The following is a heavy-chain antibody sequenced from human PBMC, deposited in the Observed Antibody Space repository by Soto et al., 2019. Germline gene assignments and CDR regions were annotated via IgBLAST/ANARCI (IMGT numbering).Heavy chain of an antibody. D-gene: IGHD6-13*01. CDR3: ARDHKGSSWSYYYGMDV. J-gene: IGHJ6*02. CDR1: GFTFSSYG. Sequence: QVQLVESGGGVVQPGRSLRLSCAASGFTFSSYGMHWVRQAPGKGLEWVAVIWYDGSNKYYADSVKGRFTISRDNSKNTLYLQMNSLRAEDTAVYYCARDHKGSSWSYYYGMDVWGQGTTVTVSS. V-gene: IGHV3-33*01. CDR2: IWYDGSNK.